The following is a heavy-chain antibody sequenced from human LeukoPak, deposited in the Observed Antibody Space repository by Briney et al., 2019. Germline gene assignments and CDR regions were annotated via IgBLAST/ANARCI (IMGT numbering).Heavy chain of an antibody. CDR2: ISSSSSTI. J-gene: IGHJ6*04. V-gene: IGHV3-48*04. CDR3: AELGITMIGGV. D-gene: IGHD3-10*02. Sequence: GSLRLSCAASGFTFSSYTMNWVRQAPGKGLEWVSYISSSSSTIHYADSVKGRFTISRDNAKNSLYLQMNSLRAEDTAVYYCAELGITMIGGVWGKRTTVTISS. CDR1: GFTFSSYT.